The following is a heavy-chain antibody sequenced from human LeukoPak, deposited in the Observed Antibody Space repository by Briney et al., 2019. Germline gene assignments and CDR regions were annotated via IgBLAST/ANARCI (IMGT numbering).Heavy chain of an antibody. D-gene: IGHD3-22*01. V-gene: IGHV3-23*01. Sequence: GGSLRLSCAASGFSFSSYAMSWVRQAPGKGLEWVSAISGGGNTYYADSVKGRFTISRDNSKNTLYLQTNSLGAEDTAVYYCVKGIYYDTSGYWVYWGQGTLVTVSS. CDR2: ISGGGNT. CDR3: VKGIYYDTSGYWVY. CDR1: GFSFSSYA. J-gene: IGHJ4*02.